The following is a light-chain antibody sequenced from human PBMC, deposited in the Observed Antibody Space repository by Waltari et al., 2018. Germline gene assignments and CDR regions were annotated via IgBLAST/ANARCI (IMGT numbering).Light chain of an antibody. CDR1: QTIDTY. J-gene: IGKJ1*01. V-gene: IGKV1-39*01. CDR2: SSS. CDR3: QQTYGIVWA. Sequence: DIQVTQSPVSLSASVWDRVTISCRTSQTIDTYLNWYQVKPGKVPKLLISSSSILQTGVPSRFSGGGSGTHFILNISSLQPEDFSSYFCQQTYGIVWAFGQGTTVEVK.